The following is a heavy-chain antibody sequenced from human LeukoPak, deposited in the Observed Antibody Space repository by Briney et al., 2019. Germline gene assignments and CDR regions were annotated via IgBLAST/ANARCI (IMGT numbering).Heavy chain of an antibody. CDR3: AKTGMLRRVGYLDV. D-gene: IGHD1-1*01. CDR1: GFIFSGYG. CDR2: IAYDGNNT. J-gene: IGHJ6*04. Sequence: GGSLRLSCVASGFIFSGYGIQWVRQAPGKGLEWVAVIAYDGNNTYYGDSVRGRFTISRGNPKKMVYLEMNSLRVEDTAVYYCAKTGMLRRVGYLDVWGKGTAVIVSS. V-gene: IGHV3-30*18.